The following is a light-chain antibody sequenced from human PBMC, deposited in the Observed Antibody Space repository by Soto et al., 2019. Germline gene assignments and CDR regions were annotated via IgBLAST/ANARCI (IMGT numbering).Light chain of an antibody. CDR3: QQFYSTTIT. V-gene: IGKV4-1*01. CDR1: RSVFYGPDNKNF. Sequence: DIVMTQSPDSLAVSLGERATINCKSSRSVFYGPDNKNFLAWYQQKPGQPPKLLIYWASTRASGVPDRFSGSASGTDFTLTISSLQAEDVAVYYCQQFYSTTITFGGGTKVEIK. CDR2: WAS. J-gene: IGKJ4*01.